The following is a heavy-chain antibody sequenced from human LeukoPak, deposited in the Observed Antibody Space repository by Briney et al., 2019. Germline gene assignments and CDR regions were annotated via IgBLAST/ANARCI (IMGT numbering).Heavy chain of an antibody. V-gene: IGHV4-59*01. D-gene: IGHD2-21*02. J-gene: IGHJ4*02. Sequence: SETLSLTCTVSGGSISSYYWSWIRQPPGKGLEWIGYIYYSGSTNYNPSLKSRVTLSVDTSKNQFSLKLSSVTAADTAVYYCAREDAGDYYFDYWGQGTLVTVSS. CDR3: AREDAGDYYFDY. CDR1: GGSISSYY. CDR2: IYYSGST.